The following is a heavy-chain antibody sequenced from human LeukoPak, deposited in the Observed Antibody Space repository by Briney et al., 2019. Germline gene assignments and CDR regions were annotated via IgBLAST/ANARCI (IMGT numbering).Heavy chain of an antibody. D-gene: IGHD2-2*01. CDR2: IYYSGST. CDR3: ASASPNIVVVPAARNDAFDI. J-gene: IGHJ3*02. V-gene: IGHV4-30-4*08. CDR1: GGSISSGDYY. Sequence: SSQTLSLTCTVSGGSISSGDYYWSWIRQPPGKGVEWIGYIYYSGSTYYNPSLKSRVTISVDTSKNQFSLKLSSVTAADTAVYYCASASPNIVVVPAARNDAFDIWGQGTMVTVSS.